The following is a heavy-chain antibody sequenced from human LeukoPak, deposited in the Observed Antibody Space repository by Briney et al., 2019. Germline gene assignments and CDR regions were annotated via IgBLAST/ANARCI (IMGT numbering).Heavy chain of an antibody. CDR2: ISGSGSST. Sequence: GASLRLSCAASGFTFSSYDMSWVRQAPGKGLEWVSYISGSGSSTYYADSVKGRFTISRDNSKNALYLQMNSLRAEDTAVYYCAKGTCFDYYDWGSYWYWGQGVMVT. J-gene: IGHJ4*02. V-gene: IGHV3-23*01. CDR1: GFTFSSYD. CDR3: AKGTCFDYYDWGSYWY. D-gene: IGHD3-10*01.